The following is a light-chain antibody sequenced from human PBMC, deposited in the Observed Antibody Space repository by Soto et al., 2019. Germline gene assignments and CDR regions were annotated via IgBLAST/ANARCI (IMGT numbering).Light chain of an antibody. J-gene: IGLJ1*01. CDR3: TSYTIPSPYV. V-gene: IGLV2-14*01. CDR1: SSDIGRYDF. Sequence: QSVLTQPASMSGSPGQSITISCTGTSSDIGRYDFVSWYQHHPGKAPKLIIYEATKRPSGVSYRFSGSKSGNTASLTISGLQAEDEADYYCTSYTIPSPYVFXTRTKVTV. CDR2: EAT.